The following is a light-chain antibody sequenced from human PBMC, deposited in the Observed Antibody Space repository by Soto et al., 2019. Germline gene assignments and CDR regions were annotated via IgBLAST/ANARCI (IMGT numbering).Light chain of an antibody. CDR2: GAS. V-gene: IGKV3-15*01. Sequence: MTQSPSTLSASVGDIATLSCRSSQSVSSSYLAWYQQKPGQAPRLLIYGASTRATGIPARFSGSGSGTEFTLSINSLQSEDFAVYYCQEYDNWPPEGTFGQGTKVDIK. CDR1: QSVSSSY. J-gene: IGKJ1*01. CDR3: QEYDNWPPEGT.